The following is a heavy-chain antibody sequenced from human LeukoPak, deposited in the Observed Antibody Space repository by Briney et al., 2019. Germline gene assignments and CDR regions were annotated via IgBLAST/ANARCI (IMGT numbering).Heavy chain of an antibody. D-gene: IGHD3-10*01. J-gene: IGHJ4*02. CDR1: GFTFSRYA. CDR3: VKDGSGSYYTYYFDY. CDR2: ISSNGGST. V-gene: IGHV3-64D*06. Sequence: GGSLRLSCSASGFTFSRYAMHWVRQAPGKGLEYVSAISSNGGSTYYADSVKGRFTISRDDSKNTLYLQMSSLRAEDTAVYYCVKDGSGSYYTYYFDYWGQGTLVTVSS.